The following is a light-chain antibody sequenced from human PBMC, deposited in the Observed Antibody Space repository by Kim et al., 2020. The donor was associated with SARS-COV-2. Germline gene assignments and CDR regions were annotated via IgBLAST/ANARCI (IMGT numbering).Light chain of an antibody. Sequence: GKTARIPCGGNNIGSKSVHWYQQKPGQAPVLVIYYDSDRPSGIPERFSGSNSGNTATLTISRVEAGDEADYYCQVWDSSSDHREWVFGGGTKLTVL. CDR1: NIGSKS. J-gene: IGLJ3*02. V-gene: IGLV3-21*04. CDR3: QVWDSSSDHREWV. CDR2: YDS.